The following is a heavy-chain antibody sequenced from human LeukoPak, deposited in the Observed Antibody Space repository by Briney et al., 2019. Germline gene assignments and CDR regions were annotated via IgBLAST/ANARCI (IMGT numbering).Heavy chain of an antibody. CDR2: IYYSGST. Sequence: SETLSLTCTVSGGSLSSSSYYWGWIRQPPGKGLEWIGSIYYSGSTYYNPSLKSRVTISVDTSKNQFSLKLSSVTAADTAVYYCARLDDFWSGYYQEYWGQGTLVTVSS. CDR3: ARLDDFWSGYYQEY. V-gene: IGHV4-39*01. D-gene: IGHD3-3*01. CDR1: GGSLSSSSYY. J-gene: IGHJ4*02.